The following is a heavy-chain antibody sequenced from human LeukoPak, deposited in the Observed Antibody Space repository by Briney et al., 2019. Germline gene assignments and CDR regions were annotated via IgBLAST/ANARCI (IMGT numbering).Heavy chain of an antibody. CDR2: ISGSGGST. V-gene: IGHV3-23*01. CDR3: AKVRGYYDSSGYASSGFDY. D-gene: IGHD3-22*01. CDR1: GFTFSSYA. J-gene: IGHJ4*02. Sequence: PGGSLRLSCAASGFTFSSYAMHWVRQAPGKGLEWVSVISGSGGSTYYADSVKGRFTISRDNSKNTLYLHMNSLRAEDTAVYYCAKVRGYYDSSGYASSGFDYWGQGTLVTVSS.